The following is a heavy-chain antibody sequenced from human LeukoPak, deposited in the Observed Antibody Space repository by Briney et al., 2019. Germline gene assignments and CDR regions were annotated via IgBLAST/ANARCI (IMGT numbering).Heavy chain of an antibody. CDR3: ARGYSGSYGRFDY. CDR1: GGSISSYY. J-gene: IGHJ4*02. V-gene: IGHV4-59*01. D-gene: IGHD1-26*01. Sequence: SETLSLTCTVSGGSISSYYWSWIRQPPGKGLEWIGYIYYSGSTSYNPSLKSRVTISVDTSKNQFSLKLSSVTAANTAVYYCARGYSGSYGRFDYWGQGTLVTVSS. CDR2: IYYSGST.